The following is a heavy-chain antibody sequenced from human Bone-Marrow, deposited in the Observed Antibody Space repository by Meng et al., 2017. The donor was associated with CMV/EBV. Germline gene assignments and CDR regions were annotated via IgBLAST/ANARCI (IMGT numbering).Heavy chain of an antibody. CDR1: GYTFTGYY. V-gene: IGHV1-2*02. CDR3: ARVQIRSSAYVLDY. Sequence: ASVKVSCKASGYTFTGYYMHWVRQAPGQGLEWMGWINPNSGGTNYAQKFQGRVTMTRDTSISTAYMELSSLRSEDTAVYYRARVQIRSSAYVLDYWGQGTLVTVSS. D-gene: IGHD2-21*01. CDR2: INPNSGGT. J-gene: IGHJ4*02.